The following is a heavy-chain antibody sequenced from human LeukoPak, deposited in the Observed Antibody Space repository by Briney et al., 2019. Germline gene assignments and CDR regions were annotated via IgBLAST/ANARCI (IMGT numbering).Heavy chain of an antibody. CDR2: VYSGGST. J-gene: IGHJ3*02. D-gene: IGHD2-2*01. Sequence: GGSLRLSCAASGFTVSSNYMSWVRQAPGKGLEWVSVVYSGGSTYYADSVKGRFTISRDNSKNTLYLQMNSLRAEDTAVYYCARDTVVVPASDAFDIWGQGTMVTVSS. V-gene: IGHV3-66*02. CDR1: GFTVSSNY. CDR3: ARDTVVVPASDAFDI.